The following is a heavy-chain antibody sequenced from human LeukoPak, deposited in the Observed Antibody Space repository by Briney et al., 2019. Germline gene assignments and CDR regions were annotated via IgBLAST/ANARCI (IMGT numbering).Heavy chain of an antibody. V-gene: IGHV4-4*07. J-gene: IGHJ4*02. Sequence: SETLSLTCTVSGGSISSYYWSWIRQPAGKGLEWIGRIYTSGSTNYNPSLKSRVTTSVDTSKNQFSLKLSSVTAADTAVYYCASGPDIVMINDYWGQGTLVTVSS. CDR1: GGSISSYY. CDR2: IYTSGST. D-gene: IGHD3-16*01. CDR3: ASGPDIVMINDY.